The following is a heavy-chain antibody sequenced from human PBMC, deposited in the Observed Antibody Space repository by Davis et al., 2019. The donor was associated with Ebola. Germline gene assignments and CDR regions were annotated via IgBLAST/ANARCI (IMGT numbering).Heavy chain of an antibody. CDR3: ASSIFGVVNSFPDYYYYYYMDV. J-gene: IGHJ6*03. CDR1: GGSISSGGYY. V-gene: IGHV4-31*03. CDR2: IHYSGIT. Sequence: MPSETLSLTRTVSGGSISSGGYYWSWIRQHPGKGLEWIGYIHYSGITDYNPSLKSRVTISVDTSKNQFSLKLSSVTAADTAVYYCASSIFGVVNSFPDYYYYYYMDVWGKGTTVTVSS. D-gene: IGHD3-3*01.